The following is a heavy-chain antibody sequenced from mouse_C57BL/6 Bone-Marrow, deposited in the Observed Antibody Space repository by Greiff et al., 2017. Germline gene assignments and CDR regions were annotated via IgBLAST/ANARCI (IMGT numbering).Heavy chain of an antibody. J-gene: IGHJ2*01. V-gene: IGHV1-55*01. Sequence: QVQLKQPGAELVKPGASVKMSCKASGYTFTSYWITWVKQRPGQGLEWIGDIYPGSGSTNYNEKFKSKATLTVDTSSSTAYMQLSSLTSEDSAVYYCARSRATVVEEGYFDYWGQGTTLTVSS. CDR2: IYPGSGST. CDR3: ARSRATVVEEGYFDY. CDR1: GYTFTSYW. D-gene: IGHD1-1*01.